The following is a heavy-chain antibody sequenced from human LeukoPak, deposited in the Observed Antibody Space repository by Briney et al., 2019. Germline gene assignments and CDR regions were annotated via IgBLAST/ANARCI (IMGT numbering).Heavy chain of an antibody. D-gene: IGHD3-16*01. CDR1: GFTFSSYA. CDR3: ARRRSGGSYDY. J-gene: IGHJ4*02. V-gene: IGHV3-23*01. CDR2: ISGSGGST. Sequence: GGSLRLSCAAPGFTFSSYAMSWVHQAPGKGLEWVSGISGSGGSTYYADSVKGRFTISRDNSKNTLDLQMNSLRAEDTAVYYCARRRSGGSYDYWGQGTLVTVSS.